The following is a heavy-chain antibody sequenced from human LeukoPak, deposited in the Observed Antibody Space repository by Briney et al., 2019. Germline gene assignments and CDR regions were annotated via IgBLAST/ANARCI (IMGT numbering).Heavy chain of an antibody. CDR2: INRDGSTT. D-gene: IGHD3-10*01. CDR3: ARGPLFDSGSYYPGDY. CDR1: GFTFSGHW. Sequence: GGSLRLSGAASGFTFSGHWMHWVRQIPGKGLVWVSRINRDGSTTNYADSVKGRFTISRDNTMSTLYLQLNLLRVEDTAVYYCARGPLFDSGSYYPGDYWGQGTLVTVSS. V-gene: IGHV3-74*01. J-gene: IGHJ4*02.